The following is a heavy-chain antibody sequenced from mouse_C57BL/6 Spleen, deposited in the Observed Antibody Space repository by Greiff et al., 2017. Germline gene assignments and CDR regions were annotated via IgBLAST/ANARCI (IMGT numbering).Heavy chain of an antibody. Sequence: EVKLQESGPELVKPGASVKISCKASGYSFTGYYMNWVKQSPEKSLEWIGEINPSTGGTTYNQKFKAKATLTVDKSSSTAYMQLKSLTSEDSAVYYCARSVLTEGAMDYWGQGTSVTVSS. CDR2: INPSTGGT. CDR3: ARSVLTEGAMDY. D-gene: IGHD2-13*01. V-gene: IGHV1-42*01. CDR1: GYSFTGYY. J-gene: IGHJ4*01.